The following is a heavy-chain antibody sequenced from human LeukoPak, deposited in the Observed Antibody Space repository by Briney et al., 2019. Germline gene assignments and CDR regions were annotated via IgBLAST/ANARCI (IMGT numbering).Heavy chain of an antibody. D-gene: IGHD3-10*01. CDR3: ARGPHNRAPDY. V-gene: IGHV4-39*07. J-gene: IGHJ4*02. CDR1: GGFISISTHY. CDR2: IYYSGST. Sequence: SETLSLTCSLSGGFISISTHYWGWIRQPPGKGLEWIGSIYYSGSTYYNPSLKSRVTISVDTSKNQFSLKLSSVTAADTAVYYCARGPHNRAPDYWGQGTLVTVSS.